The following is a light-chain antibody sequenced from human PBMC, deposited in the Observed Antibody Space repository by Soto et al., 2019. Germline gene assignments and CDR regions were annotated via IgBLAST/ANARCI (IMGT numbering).Light chain of an antibody. CDR3: SSYAGSNNFV. J-gene: IGLJ1*01. Sequence: QSVLTQPASVSGSPGQSITISCTGTSSDVGSYNLVSWYQQHPGKAPKLVIYEVTKRPSGVPDRVSASKSGNTASLTVSGLRAEDEADYYCSSYAGSNNFVFGTGTKLTVL. V-gene: IGLV2-8*01. CDR2: EVT. CDR1: SSDVGSYNL.